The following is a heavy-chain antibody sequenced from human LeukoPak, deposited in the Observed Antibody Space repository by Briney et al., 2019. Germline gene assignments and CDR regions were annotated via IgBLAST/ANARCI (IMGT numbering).Heavy chain of an antibody. CDR3: ASPKGIFGAVDYFDY. CDR1: GYTFTGYY. D-gene: IGHD3-3*01. J-gene: IGHJ4*02. Sequence: ASVKVSCKASGYTFTGYYMHWVRQAPGQGLEWMGWINPNSGGTNYAQKFQGWVTMTRDTSISTAYMELSRLRSDDTAVYYCASPKGIFGAVDYFDYWGQGTLVTVSS. CDR2: INPNSGGT. V-gene: IGHV1-2*04.